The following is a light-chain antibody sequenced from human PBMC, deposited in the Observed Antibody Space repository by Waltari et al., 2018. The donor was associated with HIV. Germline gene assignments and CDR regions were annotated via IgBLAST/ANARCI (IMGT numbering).Light chain of an antibody. Sequence: EIVLTQSPDFQSVTPKEKVTITCRASQSVDSTVHWYRQKPDQSPKLLIKYAAQSISGVPSRFSGTGSGTDFTLTINSLEAEDAATYYCHQTSSLPYTFGQGTKLEIK. CDR3: HQTSSLPYT. CDR1: QSVDST. V-gene: IGKV6-21*02. CDR2: YAA. J-gene: IGKJ2*01.